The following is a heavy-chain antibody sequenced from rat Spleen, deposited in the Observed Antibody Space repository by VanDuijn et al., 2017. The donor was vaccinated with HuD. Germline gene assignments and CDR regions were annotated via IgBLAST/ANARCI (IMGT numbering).Heavy chain of an antibody. J-gene: IGHJ3*01. CDR1: GFTFSIYY. V-gene: IGHV5-25*01. D-gene: IGHD1-12*03. CDR3: VRHEYYDGYSDY. Sequence: EVQLVESGGGLVQPGRSLKLSCAASGFTFSIYYMAWVRQAPKKGLEWVATINTSGTRTYYPDSVKGRFTISRDNAKSSLYLQMNSLKSEDTATYYCVRHEYYDGYSDYWGQGTLVTVSS. CDR2: INTSGTRT.